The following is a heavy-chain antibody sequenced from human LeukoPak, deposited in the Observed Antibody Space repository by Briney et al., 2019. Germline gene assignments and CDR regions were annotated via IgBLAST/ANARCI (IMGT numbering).Heavy chain of an antibody. CDR1: GFTFRGYG. J-gene: IGHJ4*02. D-gene: IGHD2-2*01. Sequence: PGRSLRLSCATSGFTFRGYGMHWVRQAPGKGLEWLAVISFDESDKYYADSVKGRFTISTDISKNTLHLEMNSLRADDTAMYYCARSQLQFCSTTSCYVFDSWGQGTLVTVSS. CDR2: ISFDESDK. CDR3: ARSQLQFCSTTSCYVFDS. V-gene: IGHV3-30*19.